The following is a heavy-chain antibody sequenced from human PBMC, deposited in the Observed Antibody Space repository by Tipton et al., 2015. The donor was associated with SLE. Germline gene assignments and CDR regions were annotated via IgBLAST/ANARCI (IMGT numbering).Heavy chain of an antibody. J-gene: IGHJ4*02. D-gene: IGHD3-10*01. Sequence: TLSLTCVVYGGSFSGYYWNWIRQPPGKGLEWIGEINNSGDTNYNPSLKSRVTISLDASKNQFSLKLNSVTAADTAVYYCARGGRGAKTDYWGQGTLVTVSS. CDR1: GGSFSGYY. CDR3: ARGGRGAKTDY. CDR2: INNSGDT. V-gene: IGHV4-34*01.